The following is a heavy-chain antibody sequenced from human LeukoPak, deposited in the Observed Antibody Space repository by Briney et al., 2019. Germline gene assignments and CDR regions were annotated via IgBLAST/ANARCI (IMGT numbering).Heavy chain of an antibody. Sequence: PGGSLRLSCAASGFTFSSDAMSWVRQAPGKGLEWVSTINYSGGSTYYADSVKGRFTISRDNSKNTLYLQMNSLRVEDTAVYYCANRPGWRAFDSWGQGTQVTVSS. CDR2: INYSGGST. CDR1: GFTFSSDA. CDR3: ANRPGWRAFDS. J-gene: IGHJ4*02. V-gene: IGHV3-23*01.